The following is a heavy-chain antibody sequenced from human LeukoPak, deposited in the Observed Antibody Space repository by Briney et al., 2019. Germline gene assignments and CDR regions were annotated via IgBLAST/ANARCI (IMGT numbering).Heavy chain of an antibody. CDR3: AIYPTHIRYIVATM. Sequence: GGSLRLSCAASGFTFSDYYMSWIRQAPGKGLEWVSYISSSGSTIYYADSLKVRFTISTDNAMNSLYLQINSLRAEDTAVYYCAIYPTHIRYIVATMWGQGTLVTVSS. CDR1: GFTFSDYY. CDR2: ISSSGSTI. J-gene: IGHJ4*02. V-gene: IGHV3-11*01. D-gene: IGHD5-12*01.